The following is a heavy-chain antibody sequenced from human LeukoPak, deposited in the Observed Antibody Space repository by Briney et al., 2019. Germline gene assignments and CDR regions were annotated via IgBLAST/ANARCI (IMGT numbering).Heavy chain of an antibody. CDR1: GGSVTSYY. CDR2: IYTSGST. CDR3: AREGYGDSLGYYYMVV. D-gene: IGHD4-17*01. J-gene: IGHJ6*03. V-gene: IGHV4-4*07. Sequence: PSETLSLTCTVSGGSVTSYYRGCIRQPAGKGLEWIGRIYTSGSTNYNPSLKSRVTMSVDTSKNQFSLKLSSVTAADTAVYYCAREGYGDSLGYYYMVVWGKKTTVTVSS.